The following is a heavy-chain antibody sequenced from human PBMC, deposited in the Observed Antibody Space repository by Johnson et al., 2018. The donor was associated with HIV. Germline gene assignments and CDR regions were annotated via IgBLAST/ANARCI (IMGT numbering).Heavy chain of an antibody. D-gene: IGHD6-19*01. CDR3: VRDQGSGWPTNAFDI. J-gene: IGHJ3*02. CDR2: IYNGGRT. CDR1: GFTFSSYA. Sequence: VQLVESGGGLVQPGGSLRLSCAASGFTFSSYAMSWVRQAPGKGLEWVSVIYNGGRTYYGDSVKGRFTISGDTSKNTLHLEMNSRRAEDTAMYYCVRDQGSGWPTNAFDIWGRGTRVTVSS. V-gene: IGHV3-66*01.